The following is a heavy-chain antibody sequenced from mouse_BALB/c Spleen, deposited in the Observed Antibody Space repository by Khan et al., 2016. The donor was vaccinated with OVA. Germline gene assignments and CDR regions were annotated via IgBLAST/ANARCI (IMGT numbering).Heavy chain of an antibody. Sequence: QVQLQQSGAELVKAGASVKMSCKASGYTFTSYWMHWVKQRLGQGLEWFAETNPTNGRTYYNEKFKSKATLTVDKSSSTAYMLLSGTPFEDSAVYFCARIKKIVATYFDYWGQGTTLTVSA. D-gene: IGHD1-1*01. CDR3: ARIKKIVATYFDY. V-gene: IGHV1S81*02. CDR2: TNPTNGRT. CDR1: GYTFTSYW. J-gene: IGHJ2*01.